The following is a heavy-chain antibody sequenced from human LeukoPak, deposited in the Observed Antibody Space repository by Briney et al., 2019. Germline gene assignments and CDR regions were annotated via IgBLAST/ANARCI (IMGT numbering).Heavy chain of an antibody. J-gene: IGHJ5*02. D-gene: IGHD6-6*01. CDR2: IYYSGST. V-gene: IGHV4-39*07. CDR1: GGSISSSSYY. Sequence: PSETLSLTCTVSGGSISSSSYYWGWIRQPPGKGLEWIRSIYYSGSTYYNPSLKSRVTISVDTSKNQFSLQLSSVPAADTAVYYCARRPGPPSSAPNWFDPWGQGTLVTVSS. CDR3: ARRPGPPSSAPNWFDP.